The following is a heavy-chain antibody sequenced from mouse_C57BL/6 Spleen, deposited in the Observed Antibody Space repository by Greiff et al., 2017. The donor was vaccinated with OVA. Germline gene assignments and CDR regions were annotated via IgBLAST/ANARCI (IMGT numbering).Heavy chain of an antibody. CDR2: IDPSDSYT. CDR3: ARKALTTVVAEDAMDY. CDR1: GYTFTSYW. V-gene: IGHV1-69*01. Sequence: QVQLQQPGAELVMPGASVKLSCKASGYTFTSYWMHWVKQRPGQGLEWIGEIDPSDSYTNYNQKFKGKSTLTVDKSSSTAYMQLSSLTSEDSAVYYCARKALTTVVAEDAMDYWGQGTSVTVSS. J-gene: IGHJ4*01. D-gene: IGHD1-1*01.